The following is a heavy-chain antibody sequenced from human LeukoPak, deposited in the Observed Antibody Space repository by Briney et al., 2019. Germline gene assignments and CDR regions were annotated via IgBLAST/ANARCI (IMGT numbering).Heavy chain of an antibody. CDR3: ARESRASGYLFDY. J-gene: IGHJ4*02. V-gene: IGHV4-39*07. D-gene: IGHD3-22*01. Sequence: SETLSLTCTVSGGSISSSSYYWGWIRQPPGKGLEWIGSIYYSGSTYYNPSLKSRVTISVDTSRNQFSLKLSSVTAEDTALYYCARESRASGYLFDYWGQGTLVTVSS. CDR2: IYYSGST. CDR1: GGSISSSSYY.